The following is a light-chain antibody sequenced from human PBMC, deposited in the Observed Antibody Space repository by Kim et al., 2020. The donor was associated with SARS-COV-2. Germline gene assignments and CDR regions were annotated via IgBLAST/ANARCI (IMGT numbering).Light chain of an antibody. CDR3: YSAAGL. CDR2: KDS. CDR1: VLAKKY. J-gene: IGLJ2*01. V-gene: IGLV3-27*01. Sequence: SSVSVSPGQTARSTCSGDVLAKKYARWFQQKPGQAPVLVIYKDSERPSGIPERFSGSSSGTTVTLTSSGAQDEDEADYYCYSAAGLFGGGTQLTVL.